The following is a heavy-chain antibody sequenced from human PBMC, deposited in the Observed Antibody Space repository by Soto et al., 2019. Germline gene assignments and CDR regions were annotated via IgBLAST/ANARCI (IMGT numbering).Heavy chain of an antibody. Sequence: SVKVSCKASGGTFSSYTISWVRQAPGQGLEWMGRIIPILGIANYAQKFQGRVTITADKSTSTAYMELSSLRSEDTAVYYCARDPGRSPWFDPWGQGTLVTVSS. CDR1: GGTFSSYT. CDR2: IIPILGIA. V-gene: IGHV1-69*04. D-gene: IGHD3-10*01. J-gene: IGHJ5*02. CDR3: ARDPGRSPWFDP.